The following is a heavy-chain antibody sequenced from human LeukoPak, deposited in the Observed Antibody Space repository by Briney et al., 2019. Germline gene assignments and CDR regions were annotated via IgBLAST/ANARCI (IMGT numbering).Heavy chain of an antibody. Sequence: ASVKVSCKGSGGTFSSYTIFWVRQAPGQGLEWMGGIIPAFGTANYAQKFQGRVTFTADESTSTAHMELSSLRSEDTAVYYCARGTFWSGYEQYWGQGTLVTVSS. CDR2: IIPAFGTA. CDR1: GGTFSSYT. D-gene: IGHD3-3*01. CDR3: ARGTFWSGYEQY. V-gene: IGHV1-69*13. J-gene: IGHJ4*02.